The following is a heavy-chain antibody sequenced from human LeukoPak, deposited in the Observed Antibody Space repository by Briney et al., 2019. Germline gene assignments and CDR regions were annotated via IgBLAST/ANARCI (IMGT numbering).Heavy chain of an antibody. CDR2: IYSGGST. J-gene: IGHJ4*02. V-gene: IGHV3-66*01. CDR3: AKDSMTGYDPDY. CDR1: GFTVSSNY. D-gene: IGHD5-12*01. Sequence: GGSLRLSCAASGFTVSSNYMSWVRQAPGKGLEWVSVIYSGGSTYYADSVKGRFTISRDNSKNTLYLQMNSLRAEDTAVYYCAKDSMTGYDPDYWGQGTLVTVSS.